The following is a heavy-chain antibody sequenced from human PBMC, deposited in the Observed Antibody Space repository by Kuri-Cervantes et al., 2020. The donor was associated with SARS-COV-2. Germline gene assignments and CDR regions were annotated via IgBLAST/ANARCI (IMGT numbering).Heavy chain of an antibody. Sequence: GESLKISCAASGFTFSSYAMTWVRQAPGKGLEWVSGISESGDITDYADSVKGRFTISRDSSKNTLYLQMDSLRVEDTAAYYCAKGGVLGKTLHFWGQGTLVTVSS. CDR2: ISESGDIT. D-gene: IGHD3-16*01. CDR1: GFTFSSYA. J-gene: IGHJ4*02. CDR3: AKGGVLGKTLHF. V-gene: IGHV3-23*01.